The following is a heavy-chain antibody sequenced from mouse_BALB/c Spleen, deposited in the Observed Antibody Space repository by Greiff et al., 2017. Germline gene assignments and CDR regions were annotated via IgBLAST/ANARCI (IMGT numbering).Heavy chain of an antibody. V-gene: IGHV3-2*02. CDR3: ALYDGTANFDY. J-gene: IGHJ2*01. CDR2: ISYSGST. Sequence: EVKLQESGPGLVKPSQSLSLTCTVTGYSITSDYAWNWIRQFPGNKLEWMGYISYSGSTSYNPSLKSRISITRDTSKNQFFLQLNSVTTEDTATYYCALYDGTANFDYWGQGTTLTVSS. CDR1: GYSITSDYA. D-gene: IGHD2-12*01.